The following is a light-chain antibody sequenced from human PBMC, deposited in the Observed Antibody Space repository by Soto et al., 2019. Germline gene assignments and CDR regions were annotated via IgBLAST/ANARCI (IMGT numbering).Light chain of an antibody. V-gene: IGLV2-18*02. CDR1: SSDVGSYYF. Sequence: QSALTQPHSVSGSPGQSVTISCTGTSSDVGSYYFVSWYQQHPGKAPKIIIYRVINRPSGVSDRFSGSKSGNSASLSISGLQPEDEAGYFCGSYTSATTWVFGGGTKLTVL. CDR2: RVI. J-gene: IGLJ3*02. CDR3: GSYTSATTWV.